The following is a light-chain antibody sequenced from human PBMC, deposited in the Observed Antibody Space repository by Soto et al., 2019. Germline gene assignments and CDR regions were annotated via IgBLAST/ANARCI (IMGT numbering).Light chain of an antibody. CDR3: ATWDDDLYTPI. J-gene: IGLJ2*01. V-gene: IGLV1-47*01. Sequence: QSVLTQPPSASGTPGQRVTISCSGSSSNIGSHYVYWYQQLPGTAPKLLIYKNNQRPSGVPDRLSGSKSGTSASLAISGLRSEDEADYYCATWDDDLYTPIIGGGTKLTVL. CDR2: KNN. CDR1: SSNIGSHY.